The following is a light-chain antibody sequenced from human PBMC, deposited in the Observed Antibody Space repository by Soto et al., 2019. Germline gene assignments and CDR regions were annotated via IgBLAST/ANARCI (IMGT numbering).Light chain of an antibody. CDR3: CSYTTSNTRQIV. V-gene: IGLV2-14*03. Sequence: QSALPQPASVSGSPGQSNTISCTGTSSDVGGYNYVSWYQQHPGKAPKFMIYDVSSRPSGVSNRFSGSKSGNTASLTISGLQAEDEADYYCCSYTTSNTRQIVFGTGTKVTVL. CDR1: SSDVGGYNY. J-gene: IGLJ1*01. CDR2: DVS.